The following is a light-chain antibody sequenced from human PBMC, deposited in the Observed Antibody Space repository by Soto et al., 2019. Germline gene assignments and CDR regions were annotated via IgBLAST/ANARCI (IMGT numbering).Light chain of an antibody. CDR3: QQYTNWHPIT. J-gene: IGKJ5*01. V-gene: IGKV3-15*01. CDR2: GAS. CDR1: QRVYSN. Sequence: EILMTQSPDTLSVSPGESATLSCRASQRVYSNLAWYQQRPGQAPRLLISGASTRATGVPARFSGRGSGTEFTLTISSLQYEDFAVYYCQQYTNWHPITFGQGTRLEIK.